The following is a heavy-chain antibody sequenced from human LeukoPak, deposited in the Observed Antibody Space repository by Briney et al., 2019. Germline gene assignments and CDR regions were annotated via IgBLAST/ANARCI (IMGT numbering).Heavy chain of an antibody. D-gene: IGHD4-17*01. CDR3: ARGWGGDYGNYYYYYMDV. V-gene: IGHV4-59*01. J-gene: IGHJ6*03. CDR2: IYYSWST. CDR1: GGSFSGYY. Sequence: SETLSLTCAVYGGSFSGYYWSWIRQPPGKGLEWIGYIYYSWSTNYNPSLKSRVTISVDTSKNQFSLKLSSVTAADTAVYYCARGWGGDYGNYYYYYMDVWGKGTTVTISS.